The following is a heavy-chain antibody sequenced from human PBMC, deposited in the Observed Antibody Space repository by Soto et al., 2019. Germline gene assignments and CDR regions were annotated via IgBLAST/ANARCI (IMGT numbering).Heavy chain of an antibody. CDR3: ARGGGDIVVVVAANWFDP. CDR2: IYYSGST. V-gene: IGHV4-59*01. CDR1: GGSISSYY. Sequence: SETLSLTCTVSGGSISSYYWSWIRQPPGKGLEWIGYIYYSGSTNYNPSLKSRVTISVDTSKNQFSLKLSPVTAADTAVFFCARGGGDIVVVVAANWFDPWGQGTLVTVSS. J-gene: IGHJ5*02. D-gene: IGHD2-15*01.